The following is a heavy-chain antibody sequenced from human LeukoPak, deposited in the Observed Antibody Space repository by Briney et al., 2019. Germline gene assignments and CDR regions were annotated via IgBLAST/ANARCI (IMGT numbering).Heavy chain of an antibody. CDR2: ISGRTGGT. Sequence: PGGSLRLSCAASGFTFNTNAMSWVRQAPGKGLEWVSAISGRTGGTYYADSVRGRFIISRDNSKNTLFLQMNSLRTEDTAVYYCAREISTSSSWYGDDAFDIWGQGTMVTASS. V-gene: IGHV3-23*01. J-gene: IGHJ3*02. CDR3: AREISTSSSWYGDDAFDI. D-gene: IGHD6-13*01. CDR1: GFTFNTNA.